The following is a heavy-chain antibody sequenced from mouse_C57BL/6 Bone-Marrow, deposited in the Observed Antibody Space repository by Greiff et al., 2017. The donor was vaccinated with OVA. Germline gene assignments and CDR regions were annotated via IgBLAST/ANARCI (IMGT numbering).Heavy chain of an antibody. Sequence: EVQLQQSGGGLVKPGGSLKLSCAASGFTFSSYAMSWVRQTPEKRLEWVATISDGGSYTYYPDNVKGRFTISRDNAKNNLYLQMSHLKSEDTAMYYCARATYAMDYWGQGTSVTVSS. D-gene: IGHD4-1*02. CDR3: ARATYAMDY. CDR1: GFTFSSYA. V-gene: IGHV5-4*01. J-gene: IGHJ4*01. CDR2: ISDGGSYT.